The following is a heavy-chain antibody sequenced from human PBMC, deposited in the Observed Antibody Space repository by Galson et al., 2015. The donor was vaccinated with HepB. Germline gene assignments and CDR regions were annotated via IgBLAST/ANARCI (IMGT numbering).Heavy chain of an antibody. CDR1: GFTFSSYG. Sequence: SLRLSCAASGFTFSSYGMHWVRQAPGKGLEWVALISYDGSNIYYADAVKGRFTISRDNSKSTLYLQMNSLRAEDTAVYYCAKFRAAGTVFYFYYAMDVWGQGTTVTVSS. CDR3: AKFRAAGTVFYFYYAMDV. CDR2: ISYDGSNI. J-gene: IGHJ6*02. D-gene: IGHD6-13*01. V-gene: IGHV3-30*18.